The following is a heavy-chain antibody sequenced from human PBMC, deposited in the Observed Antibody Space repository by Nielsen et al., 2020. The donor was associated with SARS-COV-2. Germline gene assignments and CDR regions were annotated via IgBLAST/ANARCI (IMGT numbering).Heavy chain of an antibody. J-gene: IGHJ3*02. D-gene: IGHD5-24*01. V-gene: IGHV3-11*06. Sequence: GESLKISCAASGFTFSDYYMSWIRQAPGKGLEWVSYISSSSSYTNYADSVKGRFTISGDNAKNSLYLQMNSLRAEDTAVYYCARDRLHRYNYGGAFDIWGQGTMVTVSS. CDR2: ISSSSSYT. CDR3: ARDRLHRYNYGGAFDI. CDR1: GFTFSDYY.